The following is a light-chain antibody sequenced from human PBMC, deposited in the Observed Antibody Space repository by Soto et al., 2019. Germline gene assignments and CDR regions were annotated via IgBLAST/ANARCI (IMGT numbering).Light chain of an antibody. CDR3: QQYNDWPLT. CDR2: GAS. V-gene: IGKV3-15*01. Sequence: ERVMTQSPATLSVSPGERATLSCRASQSVSSNLAWYQQKRGQAPRLLIYGASTRATGISDRFSGSGSGTEFTLTISSLQSEDFAVYYCQQYNDWPLTFGGGTMVEIK. J-gene: IGKJ4*01. CDR1: QSVSSN.